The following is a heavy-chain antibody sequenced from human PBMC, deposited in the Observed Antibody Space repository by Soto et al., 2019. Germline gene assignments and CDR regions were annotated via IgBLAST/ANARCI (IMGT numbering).Heavy chain of an antibody. J-gene: IGHJ4*02. CDR2: IYDNGIT. V-gene: IGHV4-59*12. D-gene: IGHD3-22*01. CDR3: ARTYDSNGYANELDS. Sequence: QVVLQESGPGLVKPSETLSLTCSVSGRSITSYYWSWVRQPPGKGLEWIGYIYDNGITSQNPSLKSRVTMSADTSQNQFSLKLTSVTGADTAGYFCARTYDSNGYANELDSWGQGILVTVTS. CDR1: GRSITSYY.